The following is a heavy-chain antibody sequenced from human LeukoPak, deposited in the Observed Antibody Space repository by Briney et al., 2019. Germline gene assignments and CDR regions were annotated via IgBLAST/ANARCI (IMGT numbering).Heavy chain of an antibody. J-gene: IGHJ4*02. Sequence: SETLSLTCTVSGGSISSYYWSWIRQPPGKGLEWIGYIYYSGSTKYNPSLKSRVTISVDTSKNQFSLKLSSVTAADTAVYYCARSLYSSLSWFDYWGQGTLVTVSS. CDR1: GGSISSYY. V-gene: IGHV4-59*01. D-gene: IGHD6-6*01. CDR3: ARSLYSSLSWFDY. CDR2: IYYSGST.